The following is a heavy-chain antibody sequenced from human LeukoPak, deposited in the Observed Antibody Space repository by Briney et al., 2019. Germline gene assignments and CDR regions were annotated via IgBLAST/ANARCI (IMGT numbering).Heavy chain of an antibody. J-gene: IGHJ4*02. V-gene: IGHV3-30-3*01. CDR2: ISYDGSNK. D-gene: IGHD3-22*01. CDR3: AGATYYYDSSAYFSSDY. CDR1: GFTFGSYA. Sequence: GRSLRLSCAASGFTFGSYAMHWVRQAPGKGLEWVAVISYDGSNKYYADSVKGRFTISRDNSKNTLYLQMNSLRAEDTAVYYCAGATYYYDSSAYFSSDYWGQGTLVTVSS.